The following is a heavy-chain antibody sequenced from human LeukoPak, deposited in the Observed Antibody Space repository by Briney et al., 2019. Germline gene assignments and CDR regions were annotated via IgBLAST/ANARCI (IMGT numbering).Heavy chain of an antibody. Sequence: SVKVSCKASGGTFSSYAFSWVRQAPGQGLQWMGGIIPIFGTTTYAQRFQGRVTITADKSTSTAYMELSSLRSEDTAVYYCASMTYSNKYFDYWGQGTLVTASS. D-gene: IGHD6-13*01. J-gene: IGHJ4*02. V-gene: IGHV1-69*06. CDR2: IIPIFGTT. CDR3: ASMTYSNKYFDY. CDR1: GGTFSSYA.